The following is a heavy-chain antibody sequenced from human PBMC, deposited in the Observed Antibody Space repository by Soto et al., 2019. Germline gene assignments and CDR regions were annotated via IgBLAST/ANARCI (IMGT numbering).Heavy chain of an antibody. CDR2: IYYTGST. CDR3: ASGGSTGGGIMYY. V-gene: IGHV4-31*03. D-gene: IGHD3-16*01. CDR1: GGSTSSGGYY. J-gene: IGHJ4*02. Sequence: QVQLQESGPGLVKPSQTLSLTCTVSGGSTSSGGYYWSWIRQHPGKGLEWIGHIYYTGSTYYNPSLKSRVTISVDTSNNQFSLRLTSVTAADTAVYYCASGGSTGGGIMYYWGQGTQVTVSS.